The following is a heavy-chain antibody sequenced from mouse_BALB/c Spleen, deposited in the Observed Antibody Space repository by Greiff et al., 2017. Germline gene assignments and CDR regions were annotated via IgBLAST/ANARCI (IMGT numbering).Heavy chain of an antibody. D-gene: IGHD2-2*01. CDR1: GYSFTSYY. V-gene: IGHV1-66*01. J-gene: IGHJ4*01. Sequence: VQLQQSGPELVKPGASVKISCKASGYSFTSYYIHWVKQRPGQGLEWIGWIFPGSGNTKYNEKFKGKATLTADTSSSTAYMQLSSLTSEDSAVYFCARERGYDADAMDYWGQGTSVTVSS. CDR2: IFPGSGNT. CDR3: ARERGYDADAMDY.